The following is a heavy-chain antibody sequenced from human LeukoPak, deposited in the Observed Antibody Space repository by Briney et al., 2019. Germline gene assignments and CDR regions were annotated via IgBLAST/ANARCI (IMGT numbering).Heavy chain of an antibody. V-gene: IGHV3-23*01. J-gene: IGHJ4*02. CDR3: AKHNLRSDSSAWFGSFDY. CDR1: GFTFSNYA. Sequence: GGSLRLSCAASGFTFSNYAMSWVRQAPGKGLEWVSVISMGGGSTYYADSVKGRFTISRDNSKNTLYLQMNSLRAEDTAVYYCAKHNLRSDSSAWFGSFDYWGQGTLVTVSS. CDR2: ISMGGGST. D-gene: IGHD6-19*01.